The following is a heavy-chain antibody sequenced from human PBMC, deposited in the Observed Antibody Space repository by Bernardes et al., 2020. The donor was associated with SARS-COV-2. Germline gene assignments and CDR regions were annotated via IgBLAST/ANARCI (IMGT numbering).Heavy chain of an antibody. CDR3: ARDGDGYFDY. V-gene: IGHV3-7*01. J-gene: IGHJ4*02. Sequence: GGSLRLSCAASGFTFSTSWMSWVRQAPGKGLEWVANIKQDGSDKYYVDSVKGRFTISRDNAKNSLYLQMNSLRAEDTAVYFCARDGDGYFDYWGQGTLVTVSS. CDR1: GFTFSTSW. CDR2: IKQDGSDK. D-gene: IGHD2-21*01.